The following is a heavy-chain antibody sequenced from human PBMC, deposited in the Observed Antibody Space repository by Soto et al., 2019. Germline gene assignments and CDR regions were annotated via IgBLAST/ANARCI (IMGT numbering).Heavy chain of an antibody. CDR3: ASGVYFGGAFDI. D-gene: IGHD3-16*01. CDR2: INSDGSST. Sequence: EVQLVESGGGLVQPGGSLRLSCAASGFTFSSYWMHWVRQAPGKGLVWVSRINSDGSSTSYADSVKGRFTISRDNAKNTLDLQMNSLRAEDTAVYYCASGVYFGGAFDIWGQGTMVTVSS. J-gene: IGHJ3*02. CDR1: GFTFSSYW. V-gene: IGHV3-74*01.